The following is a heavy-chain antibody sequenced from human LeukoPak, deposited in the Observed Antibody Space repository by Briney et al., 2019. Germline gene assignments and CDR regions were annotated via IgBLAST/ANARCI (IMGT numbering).Heavy chain of an antibody. CDR2: INHSGST. CDR1: GGSFSGYY. D-gene: IGHD5-24*01. V-gene: IGHV4-34*01. CDR3: ARVGWLQCFDY. Sequence: PSETLSLTCAVYGGSFSGYYWSWIRRPPGKGLEWIGEINHSGSTNYNPSLKSRVTISVDTSKNQFSLKLSSVTAADTAVYYCARVGWLQCFDYWGQGTLVTVSS. J-gene: IGHJ4*02.